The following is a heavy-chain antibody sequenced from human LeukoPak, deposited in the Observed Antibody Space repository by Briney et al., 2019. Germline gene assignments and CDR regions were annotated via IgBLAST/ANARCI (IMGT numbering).Heavy chain of an antibody. J-gene: IGHJ4*02. CDR2: ISTTGKTT. CDR1: GFTFSTYE. V-gene: IGHV3-48*03. CDR3: AGKSRDGYFDGRFDL. Sequence: GGSLRLSCVASGFTFSTYEMNWVCQAPGKGLEWVSYISTTGKTTFYADSVQGRFTISRDNAKNSLYLQMNSLRVEDTALYYCAGKSRDGYFDGRFDLWGQGTLVTVSS. D-gene: IGHD5-24*01.